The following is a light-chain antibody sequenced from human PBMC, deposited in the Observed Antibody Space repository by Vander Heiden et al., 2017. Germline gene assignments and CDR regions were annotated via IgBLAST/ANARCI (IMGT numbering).Light chain of an antibody. Sequence: EIVLTQSPGILSLSPGERATLSCRASQRVGVTYLAWYQQKAGQAARLLIYGTSTRANGIPGRFSGSGSGTDFTLTISRLEPEDFAVYYCQHYGDSLWTFGQGTKVEIK. V-gene: IGKV3-20*01. J-gene: IGKJ1*01. CDR2: GTS. CDR1: QRVGVTY. CDR3: QHYGDSLWT.